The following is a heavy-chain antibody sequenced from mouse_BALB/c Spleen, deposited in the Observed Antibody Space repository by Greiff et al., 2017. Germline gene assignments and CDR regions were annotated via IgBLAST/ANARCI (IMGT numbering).Heavy chain of an antibody. V-gene: IGHV1S22*01. CDR1: GYTFTSYW. CDR2: IYPGSGST. Sequence: LKQPGSELVRPGTSVKLSCKASGYTFTSYWMHWVKQRPGQGLEWIGNIYPGSGSTNYDEKFKSKATLTVDTSSSTAYMQLSSLTSEDSAVYYCARRGDGYYWYFDVWGAGTTVTVSS. D-gene: IGHD2-3*01. CDR3: ARRGDGYYWYFDV. J-gene: IGHJ1*01.